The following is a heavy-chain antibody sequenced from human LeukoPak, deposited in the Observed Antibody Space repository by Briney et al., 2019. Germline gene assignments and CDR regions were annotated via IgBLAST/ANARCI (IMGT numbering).Heavy chain of an antibody. V-gene: IGHV4-34*01. Sequence: SETLSLTCAVYGGSFSGYYWSWIRQPPGKGLEWIGEINHSGSTNYNPSLKSRVTISVDTSKNQFSLKLSSVTAADTAVYYCASLFGTTDWFDPWGQGTLVTVSS. D-gene: IGHD1-1*01. J-gene: IGHJ5*02. CDR2: INHSGST. CDR1: GGSFSGYY. CDR3: ASLFGTTDWFDP.